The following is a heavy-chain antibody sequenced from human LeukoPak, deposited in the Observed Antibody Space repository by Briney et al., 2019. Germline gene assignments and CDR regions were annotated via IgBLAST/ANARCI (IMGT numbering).Heavy chain of an antibody. J-gene: IGHJ4*02. CDR3: AKYGRGSYFDY. CDR2: ISYDGSNK. CDR1: GFTFSSYG. V-gene: IGHV3-30*18. Sequence: TGGSLRLSCAASGFTFSSYGMHWVRQAPGKGLEWVAVISYDGSNKYYADSVKGRFTISRDNSKNTLYLQMNSMRAEDTAVYYCAKYGRGSYFDYWGQGTLVTVSS. D-gene: IGHD1-26*01.